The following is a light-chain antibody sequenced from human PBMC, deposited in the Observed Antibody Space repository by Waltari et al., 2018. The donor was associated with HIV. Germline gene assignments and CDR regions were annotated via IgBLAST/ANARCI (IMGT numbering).Light chain of an antibody. V-gene: IGKV4-1*01. CDR1: QSVLYSSNNKNY. CDR2: WAS. J-gene: IGKJ3*01. CDR3: QQYYTTLSL. Sequence: DIVMTQSPASLAVSLGESATINCKSSQSVLYSSNNKNYLALYQQKSGQPPKLLIAWASTRGSGVPFLFSGSGSGTDFTLPLSSLQAQDVALYCCQQYYTTLSLFGPGTKVEIK.